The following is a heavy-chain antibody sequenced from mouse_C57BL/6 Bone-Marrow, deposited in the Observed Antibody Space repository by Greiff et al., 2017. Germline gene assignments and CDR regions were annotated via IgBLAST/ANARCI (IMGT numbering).Heavy chain of an antibody. CDR1: GYTFTSYW. V-gene: IGHV1-52*01. D-gene: IGHD4-1*01. Sequence: VQLQQSGAELVRPGSSVKLSCKASGYTFTSYWMHWVKQRPIQGLEWIGNIDPSDSENHYTQKFKDKATLTVDKSTSTAYMQLSSLTSEDCAVYYCAHELGDYWGQGTTLTVSS. J-gene: IGHJ2*01. CDR2: IDPSDSEN. CDR3: AHELGDY.